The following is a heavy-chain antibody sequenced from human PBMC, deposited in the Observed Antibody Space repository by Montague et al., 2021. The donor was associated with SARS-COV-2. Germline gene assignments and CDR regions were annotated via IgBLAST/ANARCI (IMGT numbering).Heavy chain of an antibody. V-gene: IGHV4-59*08. CDR2: IHYTGSA. CDR3: ARHLAVGTSGFDI. J-gene: IGHJ3*02. Sequence: SETLSLTCTVSGGSINNYYWSWIRQPPEKGPEWIAFIHYTGSANYNPSLKSRATISVDPYKNQCSLKPTSVTAADAALYYCARHLAVGTSGFDIWGQGTMVTVSS. CDR1: GGSINNYY. D-gene: IGHD6-19*01.